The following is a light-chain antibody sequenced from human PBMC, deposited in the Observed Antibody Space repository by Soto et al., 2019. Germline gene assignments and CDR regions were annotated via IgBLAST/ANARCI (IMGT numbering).Light chain of an antibody. CDR1: QSLSSSY. Sequence: ESVLTQSPSSLSLSPGESATLSCRASQSLSSSYLAWYQQKAGQPPRLLMFRSSDRAAGVPDRFSGSASGTEFTLTISSLEPEDFAVYYCRQYGTKVSFGPGTKVDIK. CDR3: RQYGTKVS. J-gene: IGKJ3*01. V-gene: IGKV3-20*01. CDR2: RSS.